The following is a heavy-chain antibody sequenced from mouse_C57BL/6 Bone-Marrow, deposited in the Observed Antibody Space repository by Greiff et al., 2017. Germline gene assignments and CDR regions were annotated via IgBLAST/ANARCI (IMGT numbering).Heavy chain of an antibody. Sequence: DVKLVESGGDLVKPGGSLKLSCAASGFTFSSYGMSWVRQTPDKRLEWVATISSGGSYTSYPDSVKGRFPISRDNAKNTLDLQMSSVKSEDTAMYYCARLENYGSRGYFDYWGQGTTLTVAS. J-gene: IGHJ2*01. D-gene: IGHD1-1*01. CDR2: ISSGGSYT. CDR3: ARLENYGSRGYFDY. V-gene: IGHV5-6*02. CDR1: GFTFSSYG.